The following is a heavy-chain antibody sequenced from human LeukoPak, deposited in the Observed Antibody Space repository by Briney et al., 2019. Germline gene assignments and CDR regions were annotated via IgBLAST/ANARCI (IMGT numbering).Heavy chain of an antibody. J-gene: IGHJ6*03. D-gene: IGHD2-2*01. CDR1: GFTFNSYA. CDR3: AKGDCSSTSCYYYYYYMDV. CDR2: ISYDGTNK. Sequence: GGSLRLSCAASGFTFNSYAMYWVRQAPGKGLEWVAVISYDGTNKYYADSVKGRFTISRDNSKNTLYLQMNSLRVEDTAVYHCAKGDCSSTSCYYYYYYMDVWGKGTTVTVSS. V-gene: IGHV3-30-3*01.